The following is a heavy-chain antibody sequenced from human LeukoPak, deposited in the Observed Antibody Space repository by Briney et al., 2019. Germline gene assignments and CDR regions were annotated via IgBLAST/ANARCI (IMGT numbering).Heavy chain of an antibody. CDR1: GYTFTSYG. V-gene: IGHV1-18*01. Sequence: ASVKVSCKASGYTFTSYGISWVRQAPGQGLEWMGWISAYNGNTNYAQKLQGRVTMTTDTSTSTAYMELRSLRSDDTAVYYCAKGGYYDSSGYYYFDYWGQGTLVTVSS. CDR2: ISAYNGNT. D-gene: IGHD3-22*01. J-gene: IGHJ4*02. CDR3: AKGGYYDSSGYYYFDY.